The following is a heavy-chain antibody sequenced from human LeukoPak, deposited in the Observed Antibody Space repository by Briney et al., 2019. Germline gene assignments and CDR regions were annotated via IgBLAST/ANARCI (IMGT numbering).Heavy chain of an antibody. CDR1: GFTFSSYA. CDR2: ISYDGSNK. CDR3: ARPEGGGASAFDI. Sequence: GGSLRLSCAASGFTFSSYAMHWVRQAPGKGLEWVAVISYDGSNKYYADSVKGRFTISRDNSKNTLYLQMNSLRAEDTAVYYCARPEGGGASAFDIWGQGTMVTVSS. D-gene: IGHD1-26*01. V-gene: IGHV3-30-3*01. J-gene: IGHJ3*02.